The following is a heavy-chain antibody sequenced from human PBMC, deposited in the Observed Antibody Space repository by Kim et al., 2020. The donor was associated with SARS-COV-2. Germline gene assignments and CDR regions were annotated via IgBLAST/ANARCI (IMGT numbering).Heavy chain of an antibody. CDR2: IIPVFGTP. CDR1: GGTFSNSA. CDR3: ATVRCSGGSRFSGWFGP. V-gene: IGHV1-69*13. Sequence: SVKVSCKASGGTFSNSAIGWVRQAPGQGLEWMGGIIPVFGTPIYAQKFQGRVTITADESTTTAYMELTSLRPEDTATYYCATVRCSGGSRFSGWFGPWGQGTLVTVSS. J-gene: IGHJ5*02. D-gene: IGHD2-8*02.